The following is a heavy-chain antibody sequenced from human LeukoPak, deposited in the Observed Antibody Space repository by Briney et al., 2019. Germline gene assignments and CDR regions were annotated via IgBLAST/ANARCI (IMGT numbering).Heavy chain of an antibody. D-gene: IGHD1-7*01. Sequence: GGSLRLSCAASGFPLSSYAMSWVRQAPGKGLEWVSAISGSGGTTYYADSVKGRFTISRDNSKNTLYLQMNSLRAEDTAVYYCAKGPLPRITGTAPFDYWGQGTLVTVSS. CDR1: GFPLSSYA. CDR3: AKGPLPRITGTAPFDY. V-gene: IGHV3-23*01. CDR2: ISGSGGTT. J-gene: IGHJ4*02.